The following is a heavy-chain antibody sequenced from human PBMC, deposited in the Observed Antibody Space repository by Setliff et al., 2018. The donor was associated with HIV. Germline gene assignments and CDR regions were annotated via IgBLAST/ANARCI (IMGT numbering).Heavy chain of an antibody. J-gene: IGHJ4*02. CDR3: ARRPIKGYGPFDS. CDR2: IYYSGSS. Sequence: PSETLSLTCAVSGYSISSGSYWGWIRQPPGKGLEWIGSIYYSGSSYYNPSLKSRVTISVDTSKNQFSLKLSSVTAADTAVYYCARRPIKGYGPFDSWGPGTLVTVSS. V-gene: IGHV4-38-2*01. CDR1: GYSISSGSY. D-gene: IGHD2-15*01.